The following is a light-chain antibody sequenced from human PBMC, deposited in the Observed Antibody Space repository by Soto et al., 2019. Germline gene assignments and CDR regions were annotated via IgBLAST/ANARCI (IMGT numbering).Light chain of an antibody. CDR1: QSVSKNY. V-gene: IGKV3-20*01. CDR3: QQYGSSGT. J-gene: IGKJ1*01. Sequence: EIVLTHSPSTLSLSPGLRSNLSCRASQSVSKNYLAWYQQKPGQAPRLLIYGASNRATGIPDRLSGSGSGTEFTLTISRLEPEDFAVYYCQQYGSSGTFGHGTKVDIK. CDR2: GAS.